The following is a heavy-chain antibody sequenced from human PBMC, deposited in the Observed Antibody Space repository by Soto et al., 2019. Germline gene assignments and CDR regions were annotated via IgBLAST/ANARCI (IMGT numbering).Heavy chain of an antibody. Sequence: SETLSLTCTVSGGSISSSSYYWGWIRQPPGKGLEWIGSIYYSGSTYYNPSLKSRVTISVDTSQNQFSLKLSSVTAADTAVYYCERKTSSSGWYHVVVPYYFDYRGQGTLVTVSS. V-gene: IGHV4-39*01. J-gene: IGHJ4*02. D-gene: IGHD6-19*01. CDR2: IYYSGST. CDR3: ERKTSSSGWYHVVVPYYFDY. CDR1: GGSISSSSYY.